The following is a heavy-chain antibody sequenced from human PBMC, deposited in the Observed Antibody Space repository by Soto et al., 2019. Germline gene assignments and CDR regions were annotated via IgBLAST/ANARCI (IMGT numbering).Heavy chain of an antibody. Sequence: QVQLVQSGAEVKKPGSSMKVSCKASGGTFSSYAISWVRQAPGQGLEWMGGIIPIFGTADYAQKFQGRVTITADESTSTAYMELSSLRSEDTAVYYCASHYDSSGDYYRGLDYWGQGTLVTVSS. D-gene: IGHD3-22*01. V-gene: IGHV1-69*12. CDR2: IIPIFGTA. J-gene: IGHJ4*02. CDR1: GGTFSSYA. CDR3: ASHYDSSGDYYRGLDY.